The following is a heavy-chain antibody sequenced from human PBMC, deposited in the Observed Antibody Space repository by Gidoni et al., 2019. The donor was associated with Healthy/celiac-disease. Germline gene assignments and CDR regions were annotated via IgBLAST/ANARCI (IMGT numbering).Heavy chain of an antibody. CDR3: ARDPDYGGNSAGWYFDL. V-gene: IGHV4-31*03. D-gene: IGHD4-17*01. J-gene: IGHJ2*01. CDR1: GGSISSVGYY. Sequence: QVQLQQSGPGLVTPSQTLSLTCPVSGGSISSVGYYWSWIRQHPGKGLEWIGYIYYSGSTYYNPSLKSRVTISVDTSKNQFSLKLSSVTAADTAVYYCARDPDYGGNSAGWYFDLWGRGTLVTVSS. CDR2: IYYSGST.